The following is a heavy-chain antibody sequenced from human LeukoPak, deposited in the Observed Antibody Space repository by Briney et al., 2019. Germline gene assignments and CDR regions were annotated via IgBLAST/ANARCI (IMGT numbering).Heavy chain of an antibody. CDR2: TIPIFGTT. Sequence: GASVKVSCKASGGSFSNYAFSWVRQAPGQGLEWVGGTIPIFGTTKYAQRFQGRVTITADESTSTAYMGLSSLRSEDTAVYYCARIDCSGGSCYTPNWFDPWGQGTLVTVSS. CDR3: ARIDCSGGSCYTPNWFDP. D-gene: IGHD2-15*01. V-gene: IGHV1-69*13. J-gene: IGHJ5*02. CDR1: GGSFSNYA.